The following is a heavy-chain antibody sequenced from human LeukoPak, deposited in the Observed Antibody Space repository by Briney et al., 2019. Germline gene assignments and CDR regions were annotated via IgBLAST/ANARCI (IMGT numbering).Heavy chain of an antibody. CDR3: ARRRSRDYVWGSYRETYFGY. CDR1: GGSFSGYY. Sequence: SETLSLTCAVYGGSFSGYYWSWIRQPPGKGLEWIGEINHSGSTNYNPSLKSRVTISVDTSKNQFSLKLSSVTAADTAVYYCARRRSRDYVWGSYRETYFGYWGQGTLVTVSS. J-gene: IGHJ4*02. CDR2: INHSGST. V-gene: IGHV4-34*01. D-gene: IGHD3-16*02.